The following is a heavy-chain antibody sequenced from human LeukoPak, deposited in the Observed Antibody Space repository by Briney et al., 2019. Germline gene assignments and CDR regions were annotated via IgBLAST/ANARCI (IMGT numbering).Heavy chain of an antibody. CDR1: GGSFSGYY. CDR3: ARRGESITIFGVVPNWFDP. V-gene: IGHV4-34*01. J-gene: IGHJ5*02. Sequence: SETLSLTCAVYGGSFSGYYWSWIRQPPGKGLEWIGEINHSGSTNYNPSLKSQVTISVDTSKNQFSLKLSSVTAADTAVYYCARRGESITIFGVVPNWFDPWGQGTLVTVSS. CDR2: INHSGST. D-gene: IGHD3-3*01.